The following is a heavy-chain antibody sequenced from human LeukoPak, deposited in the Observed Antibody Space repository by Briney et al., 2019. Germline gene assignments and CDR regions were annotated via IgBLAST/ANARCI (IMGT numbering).Heavy chain of an antibody. Sequence: GGSLRLSCAASGFTFSSYSMNWVRQAPRKGLEWVSSISSSSSYIYYADSVKGRFTISRDNAKNSLYLQMNSLRAEDTAVYYCARTNPYSSGWYEPYYFDYWGQGTLVTVSS. CDR1: GFTFSSYS. CDR3: ARTNPYSSGWYEPYYFDY. D-gene: IGHD6-19*01. CDR2: ISSSSSYI. V-gene: IGHV3-21*01. J-gene: IGHJ4*02.